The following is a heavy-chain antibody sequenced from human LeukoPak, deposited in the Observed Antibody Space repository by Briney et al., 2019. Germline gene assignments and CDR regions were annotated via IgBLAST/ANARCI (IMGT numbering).Heavy chain of an antibody. CDR2: IYHSGST. CDR3: ARDLLRAPPDAFDI. CDR1: GGSISSGGYY. J-gene: IGHJ3*02. V-gene: IGHV4-30-2*01. Sequence: SETLSLTCTVSGGSISSGGYYWSWIRQPPGKGLEWIWYIYHSGSTYYNPSLKSRVTISVDRSKNQFSLKLSSVTAADTAVYYCARDLLRAPPDAFDIWGQGTMVTVSS.